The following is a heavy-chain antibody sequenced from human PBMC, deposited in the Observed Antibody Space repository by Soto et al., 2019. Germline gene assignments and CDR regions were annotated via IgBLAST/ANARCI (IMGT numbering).Heavy chain of an antibody. CDR1: GASISYGGFS. CDR3: ARGGGYDSFDY. V-gene: IGHV4-30-2*06. D-gene: IGHD5-12*01. J-gene: IGHJ4*02. Sequence: SETLSLTCTVSGASISYGGFSWSWIRQSPGKGLEWIGYISHLESTYFHPSFKSRLTTSIDRTRNQFSLKLSSVTAADMAVYYCARGGGYDSFDYWGQGVLVTVSS. CDR2: ISHLEST.